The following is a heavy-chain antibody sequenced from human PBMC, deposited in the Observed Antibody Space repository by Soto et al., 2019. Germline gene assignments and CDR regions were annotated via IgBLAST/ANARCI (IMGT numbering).Heavy chain of an antibody. V-gene: IGHV4-59*01. Sequence: SETLSLTCTVSGGSISSYYWSWIRQPPGKGLEWIGYIYYSGSTNYNPSLKSRVTISVDTSKNQFSLKLSSVTAADTAVYYCARGGAYYDYIWGSYNNWFDPWGQGTLVTVSS. J-gene: IGHJ5*02. CDR3: ARGGAYYDYIWGSYNNWFDP. CDR2: IYYSGST. CDR1: GGSISSYY. D-gene: IGHD3-16*01.